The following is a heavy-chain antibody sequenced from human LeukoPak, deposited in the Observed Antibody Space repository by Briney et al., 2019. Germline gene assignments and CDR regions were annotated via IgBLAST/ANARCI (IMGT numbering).Heavy chain of an antibody. CDR1: GFTVSSNY. CDR2: IYSGGST. Sequence: GGSLRLSCAASGFTVSSNYMSWVRQAPGKGLEWVSVIYSGGSTYYADSVKGRFTVSRDSAKNSLYLQMSSLRAEDTARYYCVRGFNLWGQGTVVTVSS. J-gene: IGHJ3*01. CDR3: VRGFNL. D-gene: IGHD3-10*01. V-gene: IGHV3-53*01.